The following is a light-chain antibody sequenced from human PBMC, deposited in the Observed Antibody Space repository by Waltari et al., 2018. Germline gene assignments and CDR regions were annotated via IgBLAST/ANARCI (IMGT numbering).Light chain of an antibody. CDR2: GAS. J-gene: IGKJ4*01. CDR1: QSVSSN. CDR3: QQYNNWPRT. Sequence: EVVMTQSPATLSVSPGERATLSCRASQSVSSNLAWYQQKPGQAPRLLIYGASTRATGIPARFSGSGSGTEFTLTISSLQSEDFAVYYCQQYNNWPRTCGGGTTVEIK. V-gene: IGKV3-15*01.